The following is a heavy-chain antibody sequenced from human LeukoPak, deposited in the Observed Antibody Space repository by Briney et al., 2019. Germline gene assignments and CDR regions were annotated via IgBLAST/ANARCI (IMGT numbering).Heavy chain of an antibody. CDR3: ARANSSSWYFPNYYYYYMDV. CDR2: MNPNSGNT. CDR1: GYTFTSYD. V-gene: IGHV1-8*03. D-gene: IGHD6-13*01. J-gene: IGHJ6*03. Sequence: ASVNVSCKASGYTFTSYDINWVRQATGQGLEWMGWMNPNSGNTGYAQKFQGRVTITRNTSISTAYMELSSLRSEDTAVYYCARANSSSWYFPNYYYYYMDVWGKGTTVTVSS.